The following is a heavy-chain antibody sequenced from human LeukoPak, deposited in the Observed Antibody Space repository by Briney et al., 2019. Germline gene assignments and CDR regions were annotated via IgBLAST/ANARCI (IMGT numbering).Heavy chain of an antibody. CDR2: IYYSGST. J-gene: IGHJ5*02. CDR1: GGSISSGGYS. Sequence: PSETLSLTCGVSGGSISSGGYSWSWIRQPPGKAPEWIGYIYYSGSTNYNPSLKSRVTLSVDTSRNQFSLSLRSMTAADTAVYYCARAYFSSWYMNWFDPWGQGTLVTVSS. D-gene: IGHD6-13*01. CDR3: ARAYFSSWYMNWFDP. V-gene: IGHV4-61*08.